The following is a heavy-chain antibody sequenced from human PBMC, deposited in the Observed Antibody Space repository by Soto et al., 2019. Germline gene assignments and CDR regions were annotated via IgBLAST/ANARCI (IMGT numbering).Heavy chain of an antibody. CDR2: ISAYNGNT. V-gene: IGHV1-18*01. Sequence: GASVKVSCKASGYSFTSYGINWVRQAPGQGLEWMGWISAYNGNTHYAQKLQGRVTMTTDTSTSTAYMELRSLRSDDTAVYYCARAWTPNEYSSADWGQGTLVTVSS. CDR3: ARAWTPNEYSSAD. D-gene: IGHD6-6*01. CDR1: GYSFTSYG. J-gene: IGHJ4*02.